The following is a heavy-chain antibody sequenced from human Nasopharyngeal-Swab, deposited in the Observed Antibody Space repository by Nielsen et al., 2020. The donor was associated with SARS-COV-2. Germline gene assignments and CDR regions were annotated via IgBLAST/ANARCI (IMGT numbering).Heavy chain of an antibody. J-gene: IGHJ3*02. V-gene: IGHV4-30-4*01. D-gene: IGHD3-9*01. CDR1: GGSISSGDYY. CDR2: IYYSGST. Sequence: SETLSLTCTVSGGSISSGDYYWSWIRQPPGKGPEWIGYIYYSGSTYYNPSLKSRVTISVDTSKNQFSLKLSSVTAADTAVYYCAREFYDILTGDAFDIWGQGTMVTVSS. CDR3: AREFYDILTGDAFDI.